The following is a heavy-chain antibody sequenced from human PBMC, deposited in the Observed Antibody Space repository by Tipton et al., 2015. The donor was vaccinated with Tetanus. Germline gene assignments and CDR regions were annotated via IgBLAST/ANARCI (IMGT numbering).Heavy chain of an antibody. Sequence: TLSLTCTVSRGSISDKKYYWGWIRQPPGRGLEWIASIYFEGSTYYSPSLKSRVTIAVDTSQNLFSLRLTSVTAADTAMYYCARHLYGYWFDPWGQGALVTVSS. CDR2: IYFEGST. V-gene: IGHV4-39*02. D-gene: IGHD3-10*01. J-gene: IGHJ5*02. CDR3: ARHLYGYWFDP. CDR1: RGSISDKKYY.